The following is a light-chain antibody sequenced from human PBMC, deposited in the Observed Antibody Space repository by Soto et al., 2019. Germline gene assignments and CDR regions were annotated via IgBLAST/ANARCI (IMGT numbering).Light chain of an antibody. J-gene: IGKJ1*01. V-gene: IGKV3-20*01. CDR3: QQYVTSSPRT. CDR2: DIS. Sequence: EIVMTQSPATLSVSPGERATLSCRASQSVGSDLAWYQQKPGQAPRLVIYDISRRATGIPDRFSGSGSGTDFTLTITRLEPEDFAVYYCQQYVTSSPRTFGQGTKVDI. CDR1: QSVGSD.